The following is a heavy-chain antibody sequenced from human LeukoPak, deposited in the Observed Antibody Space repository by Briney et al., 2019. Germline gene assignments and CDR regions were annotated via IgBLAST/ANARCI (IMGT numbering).Heavy chain of an antibody. V-gene: IGHV1-69*13. Sequence: ASVKVSCKASGGTFSSYAISWVRQAPGQGLEWMGGIIPIFGTANYAQKFQGRVTITADESTSTDYMELSSRRSEDTAVYYCARARAHHPAPEFDYWGQGTLVTVSS. CDR3: ARARAHHPAPEFDY. J-gene: IGHJ4*02. CDR1: GGTFSSYA. D-gene: IGHD2-2*01. CDR2: IIPIFGTA.